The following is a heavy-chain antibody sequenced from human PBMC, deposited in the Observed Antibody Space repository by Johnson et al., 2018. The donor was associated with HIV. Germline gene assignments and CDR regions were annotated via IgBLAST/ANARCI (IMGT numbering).Heavy chain of an antibody. V-gene: IGHV3-30*03. Sequence: QVQPVESGGGVAQPGRSLRLSCAASGFNFSSSGMHWVRQAPAKGLEWVAAIPYDGSNNYTADSVTARFTLSRANTQNPLYLQMNSRRAEDTAVYYCARVGGLYYYDSSGYRDDAFDIWGQGTMVTVSS. CDR3: ARVGGLYYYDSSGYRDDAFDI. CDR1: GFNFSSSG. J-gene: IGHJ3*02. D-gene: IGHD3-22*01. CDR2: IPYDGSNN.